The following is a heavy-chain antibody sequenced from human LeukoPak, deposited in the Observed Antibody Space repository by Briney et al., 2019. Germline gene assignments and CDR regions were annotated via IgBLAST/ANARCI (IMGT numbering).Heavy chain of an antibody. CDR2: IYPDDSDT. Sequence: GESLKISCKASGYNFTNYWIGWVRQMSGKGLEWLGFIYPDDSDTTYSPSFRGQVTISADRSGSTAYLLWSSLEASDTAIYYCVRSFGYWGQGTLVTVSS. CDR3: VRSFGY. J-gene: IGHJ4*02. CDR1: GYNFTNYW. V-gene: IGHV5-51*01. D-gene: IGHD3-10*01.